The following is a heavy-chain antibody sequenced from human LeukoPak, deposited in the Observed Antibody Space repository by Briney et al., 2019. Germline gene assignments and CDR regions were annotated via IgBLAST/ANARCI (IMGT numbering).Heavy chain of an antibody. CDR3: ARDRGTYYYDSSAPLDAFDI. Sequence: PGGSLRLSCAASGFTFSSYGMSWVRQAPGKGLEWGSVIYSGGSTYYADSVKGRFTISRDNSKNTLYLQMNSLRAEDTAVYYCARDRGTYYYDSSAPLDAFDIWGQGTMVTVSS. CDR2: IYSGGST. CDR1: GFTFSSYG. D-gene: IGHD3-22*01. V-gene: IGHV3-66*01. J-gene: IGHJ3*02.